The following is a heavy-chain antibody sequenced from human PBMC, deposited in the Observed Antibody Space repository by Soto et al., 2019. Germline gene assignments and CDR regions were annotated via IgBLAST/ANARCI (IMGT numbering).Heavy chain of an antibody. CDR2: INPYNGNT. Sequence: ASVKVSCKASGYTFTSYGLSWVRQAPGQGLEWMGWINPYNGNTKDTQKLQGRVTMTTDTSTSTAYMELRSLRSDDTAVYYCAREYCDSTRRFLPDVWGQGARVTVSS. CDR3: AREYCDSTRRFLPDV. J-gene: IGHJ4*02. CDR1: GYTFTSYG. D-gene: IGHD2-2*01. V-gene: IGHV1-18*01.